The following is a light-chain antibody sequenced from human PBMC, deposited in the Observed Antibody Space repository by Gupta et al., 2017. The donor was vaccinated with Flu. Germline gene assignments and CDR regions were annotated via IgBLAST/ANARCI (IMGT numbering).Light chain of an antibody. CDR2: WAS. CDR3: HQCYSDRVT. CDR1: QSGLDTSNNSNH. J-gene: IGKJ2*01. Sequence: SLCVRATINCKSSQSGLDTSNNSNHLASYQQKPGQPPKLLIYWASTRAAGVPDRFSGSGSGTDFSLSISSLQADDVAVYFCHQCYSDRVTFGQGTKV. V-gene: IGKV4-1*01.